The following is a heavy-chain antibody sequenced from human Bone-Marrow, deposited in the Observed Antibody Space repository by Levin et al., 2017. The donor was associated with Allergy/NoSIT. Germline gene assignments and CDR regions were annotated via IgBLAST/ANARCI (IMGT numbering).Heavy chain of an antibody. D-gene: IGHD4-17*01. CDR2: ISYDGSNK. V-gene: IGHV3-30*18. CDR1: GFTFSSYG. CDR3: AEGEVYGEPHDAFDI. Sequence: GESLKISCAASGFTFSSYGMHWVRQAPGKGLEWVAVISYDGSNKYYADSVKGRFTISRDNSKNTLYLQMNSLRAEDTAVYYCAEGEVYGEPHDAFDIWGQGTMVTVSS. J-gene: IGHJ3*02.